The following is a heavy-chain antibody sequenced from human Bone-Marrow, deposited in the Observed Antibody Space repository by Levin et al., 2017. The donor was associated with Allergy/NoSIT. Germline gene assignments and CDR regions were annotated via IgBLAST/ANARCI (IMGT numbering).Heavy chain of an antibody. CDR1: GGSFSGYY. CDR2: INHSGST. CDR3: ARGGRD. D-gene: IGHD3-10*01. Sequence: SQTLSLTCAVYGGSFSGYYWSWIRPPPGKGLEWIGEINHSGSTNYNPSLKSRVTISVDTSKNQFSLKLSSVTAADTAVYYCARGGRDWGQGTLVTVSS. V-gene: IGHV4-34*01. J-gene: IGHJ4*02.